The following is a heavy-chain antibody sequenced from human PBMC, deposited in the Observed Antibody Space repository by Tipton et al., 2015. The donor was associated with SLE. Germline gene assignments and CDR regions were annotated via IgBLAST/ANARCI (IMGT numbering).Heavy chain of an antibody. J-gene: IGHJ4*02. CDR3: ARESTVTTSDY. Sequence: SLRLSCAASGFTFSSYAMSWVRQASGKGLEWVSTISGSGGSTYYADSVKGRFTISRDNSKNTLYLQMNSLRAEDTAVYYCARESTVTTSDYWGQGTLVTVSS. CDR2: ISGSGGST. V-gene: IGHV3-23*01. D-gene: IGHD4-17*01. CDR1: GFTFSSYA.